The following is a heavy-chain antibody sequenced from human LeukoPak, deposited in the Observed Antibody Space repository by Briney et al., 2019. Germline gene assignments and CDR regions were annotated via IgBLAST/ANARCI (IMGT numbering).Heavy chain of an antibody. Sequence: AETVSLTCTVSGGSISSYYWRWIGQPAAKVLEWVGYIYYSGSTNYNPSLKSQVTISVDTSKNPFSLKLSSVTAADTAVYYCATYYHPTGTFDYWGQGTLVTVYS. V-gene: IGHV4-59*01. CDR1: GGSISSYY. D-gene: IGHD1-14*01. CDR2: IYYSGST. CDR3: ATYYHPTGTFDY. J-gene: IGHJ4*02.